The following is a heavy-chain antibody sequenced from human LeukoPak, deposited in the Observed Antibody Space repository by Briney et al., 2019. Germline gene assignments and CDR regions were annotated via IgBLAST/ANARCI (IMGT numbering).Heavy chain of an antibody. CDR3: AKDRWGSIASLDS. CDR1: GFPFSDYG. Sequence: GGSLRLSCAASGFPFSDYGMHWVRQAPGKGLEWVAFIRYDGNNKYYADSVKGRFTISRDNSKNTLYLQMNSLRSEDTAVYYCAKDRWGSIASLDSWGQGTLVTVSS. V-gene: IGHV3-30*02. CDR2: IRYDGNNK. J-gene: IGHJ4*02. D-gene: IGHD6-6*01.